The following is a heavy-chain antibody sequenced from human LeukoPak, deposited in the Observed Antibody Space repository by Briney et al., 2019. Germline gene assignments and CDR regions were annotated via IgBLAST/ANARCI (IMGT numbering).Heavy chain of an antibody. V-gene: IGHV3-20*01. CDR3: ARDLDYYDTSGYYPLDY. Sequence: GESLRLSCAASGFPFDDYGWGWPRRAQGKRLGGSPGITWNGRTTRYAESVKGRFTISRDNAKDSLSLQMNSLRAEDTAFYHCARDLDYYDTSGYYPLDYWGQGTLVTVSS. D-gene: IGHD3-22*01. J-gene: IGHJ4*02. CDR1: GFPFDDYG. CDR2: ITWNGRTT.